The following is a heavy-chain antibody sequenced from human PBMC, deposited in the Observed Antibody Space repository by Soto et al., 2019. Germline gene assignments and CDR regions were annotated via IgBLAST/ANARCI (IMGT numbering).Heavy chain of an antibody. V-gene: IGHV1-69*01. J-gene: IGHJ5*02. CDR1: GGTFSSYA. CDR2: IIPIFGTA. CDR3: ARDVGCSSTSCYKGGYWFDP. Sequence: QVQLVQSGAEVKKPGSSVKVSCKASGGTFSSYAISWVRQAPGQGLEWMGGIIPIFGTANYAQKFKGRVTITAEESTSTAYMELSSLRSEDTAVYYCARDVGCSSTSCYKGGYWFDPWGQGTLVTVSS. D-gene: IGHD2-2*02.